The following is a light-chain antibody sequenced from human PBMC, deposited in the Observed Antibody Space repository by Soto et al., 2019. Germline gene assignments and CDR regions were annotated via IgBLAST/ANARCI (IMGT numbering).Light chain of an antibody. CDR3: QQYNNWPRT. Sequence: EIVLTQSPATLSVSPVERATLSCRASQRISNSYLAWYQQKPGQAPRLLIYGASTRATGIPARFSGSGSGTEFTLTISSLQSEDFAVYYCQQYNNWPRTFGQGTKVDIK. V-gene: IGKV3-15*01. J-gene: IGKJ1*01. CDR2: GAS. CDR1: QRISNSY.